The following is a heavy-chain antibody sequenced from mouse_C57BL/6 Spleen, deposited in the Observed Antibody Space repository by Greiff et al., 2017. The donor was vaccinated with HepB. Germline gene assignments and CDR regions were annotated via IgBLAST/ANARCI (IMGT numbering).Heavy chain of an antibody. V-gene: IGHV3-6*01. CDR3: AREEAGPYAMDY. J-gene: IGHJ4*01. Sequence: EVKLQESGPGLVKPSQSLSLTCSVSGYSFTSGYYWNWIRQFPGNQLEWMGYISYDGSNNYNPALKNRISITRDTSKNQFFLKLNSVTTEDTATYYWAREEAGPYAMDYWGQGTSVTVSS. D-gene: IGHD3-2*02. CDR1: GYSFTSGYY. CDR2: ISYDGSN.